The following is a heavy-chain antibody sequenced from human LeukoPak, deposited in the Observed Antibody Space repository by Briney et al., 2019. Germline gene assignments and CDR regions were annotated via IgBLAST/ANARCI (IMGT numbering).Heavy chain of an antibody. V-gene: IGHV3-7*01. J-gene: IGHJ3*02. D-gene: IGHD3/OR15-3a*01. Sequence: PGGSLRLSCSASGFRIIAYWMSWVRQAPGKGLEWMGYINRDGSVQNYVDSVKGRITISRDNANNSVFLQMNSLRADDTAVYYCARDGLPTYAFDIWGLGTMVTVSS. CDR3: ARDGLPTYAFDI. CDR1: GFRIIAYW. CDR2: INRDGSVQ.